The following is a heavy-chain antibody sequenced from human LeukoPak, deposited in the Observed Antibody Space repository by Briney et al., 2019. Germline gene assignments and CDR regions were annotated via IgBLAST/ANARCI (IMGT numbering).Heavy chain of an antibody. CDR1: GYTFTGYY. V-gene: IGHV1-46*01. CDR2: INPSGGST. J-gene: IGHJ4*02. Sequence: ASVKVSCKASGYTFTGYYMHWVRPAPGQGLEWMGIINPSGGSTSYAQKFQGRVTMTRDTSTSTVYMELSSLRSEDTAVYYCARGDTAMDRGDYFDYWGQGTLVTVSS. D-gene: IGHD5-18*01. CDR3: ARGDTAMDRGDYFDY.